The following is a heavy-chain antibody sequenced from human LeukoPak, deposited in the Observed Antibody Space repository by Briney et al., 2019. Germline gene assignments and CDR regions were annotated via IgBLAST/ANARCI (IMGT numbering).Heavy chain of an antibody. D-gene: IGHD3-9*01. CDR3: ARANYDILTGYPLPIFDY. J-gene: IGHJ4*02. CDR2: IYISGST. CDR1: GGSISSYY. V-gene: IGHV4-4*07. Sequence: SESLSLTCTVSGGSISSYYRSWIRQPAGKGLEWIARIYISGSTNYNPSLKSRVTMSVDTSKNQFSLKLSSVTAADTAVYYCARANYDILTGYPLPIFDYWGQGTLVTVSS.